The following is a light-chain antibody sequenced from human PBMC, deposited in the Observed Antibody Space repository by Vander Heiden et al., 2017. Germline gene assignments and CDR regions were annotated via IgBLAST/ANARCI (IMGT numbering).Light chain of an antibody. J-gene: IGLJ1*01. CDR3: AAWDDSLNGYV. V-gene: IGLV1-44*01. CDR2: SNN. CDR1: SPNIGMNP. Sequence: QSLLTQPPSASGTPGQGVTISCSGSSPNIGMNPVNYYQQLPGTAPKLLIYSNNQRPSGVPDRFSGSKSGTSASLAISGLQSDDEADYYCAAWDDSLNGYVFGTGTKVTVL.